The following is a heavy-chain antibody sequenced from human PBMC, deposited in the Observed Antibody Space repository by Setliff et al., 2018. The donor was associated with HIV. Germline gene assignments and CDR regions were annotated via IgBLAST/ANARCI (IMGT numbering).Heavy chain of an antibody. J-gene: IGHJ4*02. CDR1: GDSISGGSNY. D-gene: IGHD2-2*01. CDR2: IYTSGP. Sequence: SETLSLTCTVSGDSISGGSNYWSWIRQPAGKGLEWIGRIYTSGPRYNPSLENRVTISVDTSKSQFFLMLSSVTAADTAVYYCARASSDIPGVDSNYFDDWGQGTLVTVS. CDR3: ARASSDIPGVDSNYFDD. V-gene: IGHV4-61*02.